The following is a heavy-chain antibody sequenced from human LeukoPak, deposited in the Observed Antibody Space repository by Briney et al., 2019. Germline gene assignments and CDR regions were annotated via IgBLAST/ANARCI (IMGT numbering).Heavy chain of an antibody. CDR1: AFTFSDYS. J-gene: IGHJ4*02. V-gene: IGHV3-48*01. CDR3: ARDRLTSGSYFFDY. CDR2: ISGRSSTI. D-gene: IGHD1-26*01. Sequence: PGGSLRLSCAASAFTFSDYSMNWVRQAPGKGREWISYISGRSSTIYYADSGRGRFTISRDNAKNSMYLQMNSLRAEDTAVYYCARDRLTSGSYFFDYWGQGTLVTVSS.